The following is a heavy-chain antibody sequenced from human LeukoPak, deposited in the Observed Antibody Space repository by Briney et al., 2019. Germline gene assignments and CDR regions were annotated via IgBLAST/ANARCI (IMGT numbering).Heavy chain of an antibody. CDR1: GFTFSSYS. V-gene: IGHV3-21*01. CDR3: ASGIYGSGSYYV. Sequence: PGGSLRLSCAASGFTFSSYSMNWVRQAPGKGLEWVSSISSSSSYIYYADSVKGRFTISRDNAKNSLYLQMNSLRAEDTAVYYCASGIYGSGSYYVWGQGTLVTVSS. CDR2: ISSSSSYI. J-gene: IGHJ4*02. D-gene: IGHD3-10*01.